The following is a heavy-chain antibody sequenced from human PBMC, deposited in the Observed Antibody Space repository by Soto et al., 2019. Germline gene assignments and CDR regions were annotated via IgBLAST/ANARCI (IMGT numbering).Heavy chain of an antibody. J-gene: IGHJ4*02. Sequence: VQLVESGGGVVQPGRSLRLSCAASGFTFSSYGMHWVRQAPGKGLEWVAVISYDGSNKYYADSVKGRFTISRDNSKNTLYLQMNSLRAEDTAVYYCAKLWGGDLPNFDYWGQGTLVTVSS. CDR3: AKLWGGDLPNFDY. D-gene: IGHD2-21*02. CDR1: GFTFSSYG. CDR2: ISYDGSNK. V-gene: IGHV3-30*18.